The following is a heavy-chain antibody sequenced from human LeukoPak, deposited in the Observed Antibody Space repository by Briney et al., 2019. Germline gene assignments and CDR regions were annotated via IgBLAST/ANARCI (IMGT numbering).Heavy chain of an antibody. CDR1: GFTFSSYW. CDR2: IISDGSGA. CDR3: ARDVSSGSFDY. J-gene: IGHJ4*02. Sequence: GGSLRLSCAAAGFTFSSYWMHWVRQAPGKGLVWVSRIISDGSGASYADSVKGRFTISRDNAKNTLYLQMNSLRAEDTAEYYCARDVSSGSFDYWGQGTLVTVSS. D-gene: IGHD6-19*01. V-gene: IGHV3-74*01.